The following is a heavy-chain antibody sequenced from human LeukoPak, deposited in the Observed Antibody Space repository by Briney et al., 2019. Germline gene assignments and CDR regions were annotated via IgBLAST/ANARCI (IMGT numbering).Heavy chain of an antibody. CDR1: GDSISTYY. V-gene: IGHV4-59*01. CDR3: ARDKQPGDY. J-gene: IGHJ4*02. Sequence: SETLSLTCTVSGDSISTYYWSWIRQPPGKGLEWIGYMYYSGSTNYNPSLKSRVTMSVDTSKNQFSLKLSSVTAADTAVYYCARDKQPGDYWGQGALVTVSS. CDR2: MYYSGST. D-gene: IGHD1-1*01.